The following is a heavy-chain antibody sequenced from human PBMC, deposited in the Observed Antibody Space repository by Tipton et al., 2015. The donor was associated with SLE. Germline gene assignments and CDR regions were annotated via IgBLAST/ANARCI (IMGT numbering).Heavy chain of an antibody. D-gene: IGHD3-10*01. CDR2: ISYSGTT. CDR3: ARAHDITFFDS. Sequence: TLSLTCSVSGGSISTSSHYWGWIRQPPGKGLEWIGSISYSGTTFYNPSLKSRVTISADTSKNQFSLKLSSVTAADTAVYYCARAHDITFFDSWGQGTLVTVSS. J-gene: IGHJ4*02. CDR1: GGSISTSSHY. V-gene: IGHV4-39*07.